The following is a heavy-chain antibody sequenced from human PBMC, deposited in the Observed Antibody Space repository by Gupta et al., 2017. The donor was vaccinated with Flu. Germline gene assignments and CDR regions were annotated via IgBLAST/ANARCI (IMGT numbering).Heavy chain of an antibody. CDR3: VKPHGGYDLDAFDF. CDR1: GFTVRSYA. J-gene: IGHJ3*01. V-gene: IGHV3-64D*06. D-gene: IGHD5-12*01. CDR2: INPAGGTT. Sequence: QLVESGGGLVQPGGSLRLSCSVSGFTVRSYAMHWVRQPPGKGLEFVSAINPAGGTTYYADSVKGRFTISRDNSKKTGYLRMNSLTAEDTAVYYCVKPHGGYDLDAFDFWGQGTLVTVSS.